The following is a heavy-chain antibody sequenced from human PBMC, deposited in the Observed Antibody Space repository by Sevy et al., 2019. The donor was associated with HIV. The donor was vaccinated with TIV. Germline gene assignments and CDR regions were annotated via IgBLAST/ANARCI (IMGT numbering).Heavy chain of an antibody. Sequence: GGSLRLSCAASGFTFSDYYMSWIRQAPGKGLEWISYISSSSSYTNYADSVKGRFTISRDNAKNSLYLQMNSLRAEDTAGYYCARHRAHGSGCLQDWGQGTLVTVSS. J-gene: IGHJ4*02. CDR3: ARHRAHGSGCLQD. CDR1: GFTFSDYY. CDR2: ISSSSSYT. V-gene: IGHV3-11*06. D-gene: IGHD3-10*01.